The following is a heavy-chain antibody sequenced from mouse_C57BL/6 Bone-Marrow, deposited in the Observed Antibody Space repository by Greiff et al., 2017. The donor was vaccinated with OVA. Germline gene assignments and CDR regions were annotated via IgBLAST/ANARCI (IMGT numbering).Heavy chain of an antibody. CDR2: IFPGSGST. Sequence: VQLQQPGPELVKPGASVKISCTASGYTFTDYYINWVKQRPGQGLEWIGWIFPGSGSTYYNEKFKGKATLTVDKSSSTAYMLLSSLTSEESAVYFWASTGPSWFAYWGQGTLVTVSA. V-gene: IGHV1-75*01. J-gene: IGHJ3*01. CDR3: ASTGPSWFAY. CDR1: GYTFTDYY. D-gene: IGHD3-2*01.